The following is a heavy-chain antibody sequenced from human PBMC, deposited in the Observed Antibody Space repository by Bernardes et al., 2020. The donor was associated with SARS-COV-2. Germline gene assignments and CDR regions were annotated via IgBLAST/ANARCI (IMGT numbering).Heavy chain of an antibody. Sequence: ASVKVSCKASGYIFTNCYFHWVRQAPGQGLEWMGTINPSGDRTASTQKFQDRVTLTSDTSTSTIYMELNSLRSEDTAVYYCARDRGCLRRTATFDYWGQGTLVAVSS. D-gene: IGHD5-12*01. CDR1: GYIFTNCY. V-gene: IGHV1-46*01. CDR3: ARDRGCLRRTATFDY. J-gene: IGHJ4*02. CDR2: INPSGDRT.